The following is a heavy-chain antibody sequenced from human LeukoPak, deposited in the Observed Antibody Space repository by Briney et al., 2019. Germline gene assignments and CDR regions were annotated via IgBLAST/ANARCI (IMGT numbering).Heavy chain of an antibody. Sequence: SETLSLTFTVSVGSIISSSYYGGWIRQPPGKGLEWIGEINHGGSTNYNPSLKSRVTISIDTSKHQFSLKLSSVTAADTAVYYCARYLDYGGNSRVFQHWGQGTLVTVSS. J-gene: IGHJ1*01. CDR3: ARYLDYGGNSRVFQH. V-gene: IGHV4-39*07. CDR1: VGSIISSSYY. CDR2: INHGGST. D-gene: IGHD4-23*01.